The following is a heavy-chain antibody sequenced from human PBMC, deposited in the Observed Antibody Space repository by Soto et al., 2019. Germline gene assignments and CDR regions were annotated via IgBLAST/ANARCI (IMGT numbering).Heavy chain of an antibody. Sequence: QVQLVQSGAEVKKPGASVKVSCKASGYTFTSYDINWVRQATGQGLEWMGWMNPNSGNTGYAQKFQGRVTMTRNTSISTAYMELSSLRSEDTAVYYCARGRGSSGWYFVNHHQLDPWGQGTLVTVSS. CDR3: ARGRGSSGWYFVNHHQLDP. V-gene: IGHV1-8*01. D-gene: IGHD6-19*01. CDR2: MNPNSGNT. CDR1: GYTFTSYD. J-gene: IGHJ5*02.